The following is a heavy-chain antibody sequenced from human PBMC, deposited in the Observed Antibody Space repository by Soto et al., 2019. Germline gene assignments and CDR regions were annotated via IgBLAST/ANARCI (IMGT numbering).Heavy chain of an antibody. D-gene: IGHD3-3*01. J-gene: IGHJ1*01. CDR3: ARAASYYDFWSGPHPKPHAGDLQH. CDR2: IKEDGSEK. V-gene: IGHV3-7*01. Sequence: EVQLVESGGGLVQPGGSLRLSCAASGFPFSNYWMTWVRQAPGKGLEWVANIKEDGSEKNYVDSVRGRFTISRDNAKNSLNLQMSSLRAEDTAVYYCARAASYYDFWSGPHPKPHAGDLQHWGQGTLVTVSS. CDR1: GFPFSNYW.